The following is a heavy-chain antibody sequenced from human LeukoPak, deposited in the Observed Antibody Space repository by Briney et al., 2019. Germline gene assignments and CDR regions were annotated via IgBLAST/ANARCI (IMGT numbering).Heavy chain of an antibody. Sequence: SETLSLTCTVSGGSISSSSYYWGWIRQPPGKGLEWIGSIYYSGSTYYNPSLKSRVTISVDTSQNQFSLKLRSVTPADTAVYYCARHRPYDILTGYYYYYYMDVWGKGTTVTVSS. CDR2: IYYSGST. CDR3: ARHRPYDILTGYYYYYYMDV. V-gene: IGHV4-39*01. CDR1: GGSISSSSYY. J-gene: IGHJ6*03. D-gene: IGHD3-9*01.